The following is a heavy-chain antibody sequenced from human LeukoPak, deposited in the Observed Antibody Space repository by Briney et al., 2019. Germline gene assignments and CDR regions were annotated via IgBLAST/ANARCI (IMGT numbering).Heavy chain of an antibody. CDR1: GYSFTTYW. CDR2: IYPGESDT. Sequence: GESLKISCKGSGYSFTTYWIGWVRQMPGKGLELLGVIYPGESDTRYSPSFQGQVTISADKSISTAYLQWSSLKASDTAMYYCARTSSGYSYGYLLIRPWYFDLWGRGTLVTVSS. CDR3: ARTSSGYSYGYLLIRPWYFDL. D-gene: IGHD5-18*01. J-gene: IGHJ2*01. V-gene: IGHV5-51*01.